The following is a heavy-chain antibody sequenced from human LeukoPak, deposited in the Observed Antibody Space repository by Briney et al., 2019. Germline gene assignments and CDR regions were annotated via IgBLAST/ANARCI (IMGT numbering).Heavy chain of an antibody. V-gene: IGHV3-23*01. D-gene: IGHD6-13*01. CDR2: ISGSGGST. Sequence: GGSLRLSCAASGFTFSSYWMHWVRQAPGKGLEWVSAISGSGGSTYYADSVKGRFTISRDNSKNTLYLQMNSLRAEDTAVYYCARTAAGTLSPLGYWGQGTLVTVSS. CDR1: GFTFSSYW. J-gene: IGHJ4*02. CDR3: ARTAAGTLSPLGY.